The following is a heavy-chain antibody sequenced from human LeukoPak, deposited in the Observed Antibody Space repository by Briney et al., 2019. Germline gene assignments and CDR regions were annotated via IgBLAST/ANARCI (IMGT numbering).Heavy chain of an antibody. CDR2: IIPIFGTA. CDR3: ARGQDSYGRSDY. V-gene: IGHV1-69*13. Sequence: ASVKVSCKASGGTFSSYAISWVRQAPGQGLEWMGGIIPIFGTANYAQKFQGRVTITADESTSTAYMELSSLRPEDAAVYYCARGQDSYGRSDYWGQGTLVTVSS. D-gene: IGHD5-18*01. J-gene: IGHJ4*02. CDR1: GGTFSSYA.